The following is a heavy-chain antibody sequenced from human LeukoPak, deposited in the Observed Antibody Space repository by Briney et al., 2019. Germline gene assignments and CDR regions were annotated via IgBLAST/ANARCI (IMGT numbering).Heavy chain of an antibody. CDR2: ISTDNGDT. CDR1: GYSLSDSS. Sequence: ASVKVSCKVSGYSLSDSSMHWVRQAPGQGLEWMGWISTDNGDTTYAQKFQGRVTMTTDTSTGTAYMELGSLRSDDTAVYYCAREGLGELSLDCWGQGTLVTVSS. CDR3: AREGLGELSLDC. J-gene: IGHJ4*02. V-gene: IGHV1-18*01. D-gene: IGHD3-16*01.